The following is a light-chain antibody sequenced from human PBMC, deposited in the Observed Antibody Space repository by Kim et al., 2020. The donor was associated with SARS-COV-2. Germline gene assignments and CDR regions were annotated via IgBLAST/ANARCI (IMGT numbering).Light chain of an antibody. CDR1: RLGNKY. J-gene: IGLJ2*01. Sequence: SYELTQPPSVSVSPGQTASITCSGDRLGNKYVCWYQKKPGQSPVVVMHQDERRPSGIPERFSGSNSGNTATLTISGTQAMDEADYYCQVWESTTTVFGGG. V-gene: IGLV3-1*01. CDR2: QDE. CDR3: QVWESTTTV.